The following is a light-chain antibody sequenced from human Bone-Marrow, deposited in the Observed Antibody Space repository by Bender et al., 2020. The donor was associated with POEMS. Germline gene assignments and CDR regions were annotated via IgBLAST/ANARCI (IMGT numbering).Light chain of an antibody. CDR3: CSFAGSYTLV. J-gene: IGLJ2*01. CDR1: NSDVVIYTF. V-gene: IGLV2-23*01. CDR2: RDD. Sequence: QSALTQPASVSGSPGQSITISCTGINSDVVIYTFVSWFQQSPGRAPKLLIFRDDGRPSGVSDRFAGSKSGTTASLTISGLQAEDEADYICCSFAGSYTLVFGGGTKLTVL.